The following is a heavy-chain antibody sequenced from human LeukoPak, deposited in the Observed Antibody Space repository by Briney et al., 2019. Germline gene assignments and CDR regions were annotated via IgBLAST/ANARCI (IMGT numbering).Heavy chain of an antibody. J-gene: IGHJ6*02. CDR3: ARETIFGVVMTAYYYGMDV. V-gene: IGHV3-7*01. Sequence: GGSLRLSCAASGFTFSSYGMHWVRQAPGKGLEWVANIKQDGSEKYYVDSVKGRFTISRDNAKNSLYLQMNSLRAEDTAVYYCARETIFGVVMTAYYYGMDVWGQGTTVTVSS. CDR2: IKQDGSEK. D-gene: IGHD3-3*01. CDR1: GFTFSSYG.